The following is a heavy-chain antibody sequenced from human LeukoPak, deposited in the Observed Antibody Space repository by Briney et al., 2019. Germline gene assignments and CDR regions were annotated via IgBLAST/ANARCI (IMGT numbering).Heavy chain of an antibody. Sequence: ASAKVSCKVSGYTLTELSMHWVRQAPGKGLEWMGGFDPEDGETIYAQKFQGRVTMTEDTSTDTAYMELSSLRSEDTAVYYCATDPLVDYGDYNPYYYYGMDVWGQGTTVTVSS. CDR2: FDPEDGET. CDR3: ATDPLVDYGDYNPYYYYGMDV. D-gene: IGHD4-17*01. CDR1: GYTLTELS. V-gene: IGHV1-24*01. J-gene: IGHJ6*02.